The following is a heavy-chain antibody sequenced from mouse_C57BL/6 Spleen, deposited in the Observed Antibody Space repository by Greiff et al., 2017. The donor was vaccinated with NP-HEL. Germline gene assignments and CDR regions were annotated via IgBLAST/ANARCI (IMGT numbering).Heavy chain of an antibody. CDR1: GYTFTSYW. D-gene: IGHD2-4*01. V-gene: IGHV1-64*01. Sequence: QVQLQQPGAELVKPGASVKLSCKASGYTFTSYWMHWVKQRPGQGLEWIGMIHPNSGSTNYNEKFKSKAKLTVDKSSSTAYMQLSSLTSEDSAVYYCAREANDYDEGYYFDYWGQGTTLTVSS. CDR3: AREANDYDEGYYFDY. CDR2: IHPNSGST. J-gene: IGHJ2*01.